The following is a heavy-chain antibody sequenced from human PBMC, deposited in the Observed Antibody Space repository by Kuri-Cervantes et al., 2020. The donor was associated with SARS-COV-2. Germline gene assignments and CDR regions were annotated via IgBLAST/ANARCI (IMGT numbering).Heavy chain of an antibody. J-gene: IGHJ4*02. CDR1: GFTFSSYA. V-gene: IGHV3-30-3*01. CDR2: ISYDGSNK. Sequence: GGSLRLSCAASGFTFSSYAMHWVRQAPGKGLESVAVISYDGSNKYYADSVKGRFTISRDNAKNSLYLQMNSLGAEDTAMYYCANLGWGAAPPEYWGQGTLVTVSS. CDR3: ANLGWGAAPPEY. D-gene: IGHD6-6*01.